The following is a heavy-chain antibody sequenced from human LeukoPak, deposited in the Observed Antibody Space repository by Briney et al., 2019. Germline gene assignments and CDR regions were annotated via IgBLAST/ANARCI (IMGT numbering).Heavy chain of an antibody. J-gene: IGHJ4*02. CDR3: ARLTQLARGRY. Sequence: GGSLRLSCAASGFTFSSYGMSWVRQAPGKGLEWVANIKQDGSEKCYVDSVKGRFTVSRDNAENSLYLQMSSLRAEDTAVYYCARLTQLARGRYWGQGTLVTVSS. D-gene: IGHD6-6*01. CDR2: IKQDGSEK. V-gene: IGHV3-7*03. CDR1: GFTFSSYG.